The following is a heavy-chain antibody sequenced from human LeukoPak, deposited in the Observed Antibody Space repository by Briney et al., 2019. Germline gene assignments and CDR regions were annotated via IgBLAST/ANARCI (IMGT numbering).Heavy chain of an antibody. Sequence: GGSLRLSCAASGFMFSNFAMSWVRQAPGEGLEWVSTIYFSGGNTYSADSVKGRFTISRDNAKNTLYLQMNSLRAEDTAVYYCAKDQGQAIVPRRFDYWGQGTLVTVSS. V-gene: IGHV3-23*01. CDR1: GFMFSNFA. D-gene: IGHD6-6*01. CDR2: IYFSGGNT. J-gene: IGHJ4*02. CDR3: AKDQGQAIVPRRFDY.